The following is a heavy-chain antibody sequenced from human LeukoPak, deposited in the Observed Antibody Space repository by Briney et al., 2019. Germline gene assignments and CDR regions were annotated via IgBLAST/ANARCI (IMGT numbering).Heavy chain of an antibody. CDR1: GYTFTGYY. CDR3: ARDPPNCSGGSCYSSYMDV. CDR2: INPNSGGT. Sequence: ASVKVSCKASGYTFTGYYMHWVRQAPGQGLEWMGWINPNSGGTNYAQKFQGRVTMTRDTSTGTVYMELSSLRSEDTAVYYCARDPPNCSGGSCYSSYMDVWGKGTTVTISS. J-gene: IGHJ6*03. D-gene: IGHD2-15*01. V-gene: IGHV1-2*02.